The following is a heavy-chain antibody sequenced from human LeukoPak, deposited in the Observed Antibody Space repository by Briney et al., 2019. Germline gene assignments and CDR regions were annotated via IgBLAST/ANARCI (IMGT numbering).Heavy chain of an antibody. CDR2: ISWDGGST. Sequence: GGSERLSCAASGFTFDDYAMHWIRQAPGKGLEWVSLISWDGGSTYYADSVKGRFTISRDNSKNSLYLQMNSLRAEDTALYYCAKDIRGGSGSGFDYWGQGTLVTVSS. J-gene: IGHJ4*02. V-gene: IGHV3-43D*03. CDR3: AKDIRGGSGSGFDY. CDR1: GFTFDDYA. D-gene: IGHD3-10*01.